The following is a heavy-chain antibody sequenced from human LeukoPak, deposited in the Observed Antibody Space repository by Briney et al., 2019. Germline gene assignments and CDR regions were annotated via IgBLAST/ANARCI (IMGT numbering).Heavy chain of an antibody. V-gene: IGHV3-33*01. CDR3: TTDTHCSTIGCRGPNYYYGLDV. CDR2: IWYDGSNK. CDR1: GFTFSSYG. J-gene: IGHJ6*02. D-gene: IGHD2-2*01. Sequence: GGSLRLSCAASGFTFSSYGMHWVRQAPGKGLEWVAVIWYDGSNKYYADSVKGRFTISRDNSKNTLYLQMNSLRAEDTAVYYCTTDTHCSTIGCRGPNYYYGLDVWGQGTTVTVSS.